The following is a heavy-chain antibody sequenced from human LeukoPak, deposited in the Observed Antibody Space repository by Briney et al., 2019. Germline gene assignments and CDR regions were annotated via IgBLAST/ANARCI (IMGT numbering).Heavy chain of an antibody. CDR2: ISYDGSNK. CDR3: ASGYGDFY. D-gene: IGHD4-17*01. CDR1: GFTFSSYA. Sequence: GRSLRLSCAASGFTFSSYAMHWVRQAPGKGLEWVAVISYDGSNKYYADSVKGRFTISRDNSKNTLYLQMNSLRAEDTAVYYCASGYGDFYWGQGTLVTVSS. V-gene: IGHV3-30*04. J-gene: IGHJ4*02.